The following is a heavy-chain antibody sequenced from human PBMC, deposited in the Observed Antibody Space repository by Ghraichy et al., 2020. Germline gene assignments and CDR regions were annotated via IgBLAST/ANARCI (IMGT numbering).Heavy chain of an antibody. CDR1: GFTFSSYG. Sequence: GGSLRLSCAASGFTFSSYGMHWVRQAPGKGLEWVAVIWYDGSNKYYADSVKGRFTISRDNSKNTLYLQMNSLRAEDTAVYYCARGAVYEVAPDPYGMDVWGQGTTVTVSS. J-gene: IGHJ6*02. V-gene: IGHV3-33*01. D-gene: IGHD2-2*01. CDR2: IWYDGSNK. CDR3: ARGAVYEVAPDPYGMDV.